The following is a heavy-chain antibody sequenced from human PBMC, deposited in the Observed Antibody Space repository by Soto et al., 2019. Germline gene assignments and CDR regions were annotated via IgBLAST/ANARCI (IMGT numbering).Heavy chain of an antibody. J-gene: IGHJ4*01. V-gene: IGHV3-49*03. CDR2: IRSKAYGGTT. CDR1: GFTFGDYA. Sequence: GGSLRLSCTASGFTFGDYAMSWFRQAPGKGLEWVGFIRSKAYGGTTEYAASVKGRFTISRDDSKSIAYLQMNSLKTEDTAVYYCTSLVYYYDSGGYNHFDYWGHGTLVTVSS. D-gene: IGHD3-22*01. CDR3: TSLVYYYDSGGYNHFDY.